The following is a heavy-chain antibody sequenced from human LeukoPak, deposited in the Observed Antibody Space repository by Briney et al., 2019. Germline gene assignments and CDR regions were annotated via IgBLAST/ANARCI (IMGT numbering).Heavy chain of an antibody. V-gene: IGHV1-2*02. Sequence: ASVKVSCEASGYTFTGYYMHWVRQAPGQGLEWMGWINPNSGGTNYAQKFQGRVTMTRDTSISTAYMELSRLRSDDTAVYYCAREGIRNDAFDIWGQGTMVTVSS. CDR2: INPNSGGT. CDR3: AREGIRNDAFDI. J-gene: IGHJ3*02. CDR1: GYTFTGYY. D-gene: IGHD2-15*01.